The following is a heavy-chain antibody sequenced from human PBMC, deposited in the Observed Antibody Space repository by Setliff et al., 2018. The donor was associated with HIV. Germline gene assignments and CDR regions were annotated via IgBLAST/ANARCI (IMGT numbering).Heavy chain of an antibody. CDR2: IYYSGNT. D-gene: IGHD5-12*01. V-gene: IGHV4-39*01. CDR1: GDSIFTSTYY. J-gene: IGHJ5*02. Sequence: SETLSLTCSVSGDSIFTSTYYWGWIRQPPGKRLEWIGSIYYSGNTYYNPSLKSRVTMSVDTSKNQFFLNLSSVTATDSAVYYCARLGRPYSGQGWFDPWGQGTLVTVSS. CDR3: ARLGRPYSGQGWFDP.